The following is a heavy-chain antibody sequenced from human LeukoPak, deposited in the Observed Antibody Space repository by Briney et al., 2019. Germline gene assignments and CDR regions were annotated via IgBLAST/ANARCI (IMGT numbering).Heavy chain of an antibody. Sequence: PSETLSLTCTVSDASMTTYYWSWIRQPPGKGLEWVAYIYSSGSTNYNPSLKSRLTISIDTSKNQFSLKLSSVTAADTAVYYCARVYGQAAAGANWFDPWGRGTLVTVSS. D-gene: IGHD6-13*01. CDR3: ARVYGQAAAGANWFDP. CDR1: DASMTTYY. V-gene: IGHV4-59*01. CDR2: IYSSGST. J-gene: IGHJ5*02.